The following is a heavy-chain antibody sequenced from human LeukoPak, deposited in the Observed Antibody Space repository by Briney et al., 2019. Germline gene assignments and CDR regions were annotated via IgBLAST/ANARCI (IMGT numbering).Heavy chain of an antibody. J-gene: IGHJ4*02. V-gene: IGHV3-74*01. CDR3: ATNGAAAGIYYFDY. CDR1: GFTFSSYW. Sequence: GGSLRLSCAASGFTFSSYWMHWVRQAPGKGLVWVSRINSDGSSTSYADSVKGRFTISRDNAKNTLYLQMNSLRAEDTAVYYCATNGAAAGIYYFDYWGQGTLVTVSS. CDR2: INSDGSST. D-gene: IGHD6-13*01.